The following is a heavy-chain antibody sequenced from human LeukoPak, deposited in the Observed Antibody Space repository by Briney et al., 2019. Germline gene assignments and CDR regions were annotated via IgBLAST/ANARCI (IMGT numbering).Heavy chain of an antibody. CDR1: SGSLSGYS. Sequence: SETLSLTCAVYSGSLSGYSWGWIRQPPRKELEWIGEITHGGSTNYNPSLKSRVTISVDTSKNQFSLRLTSVTAADTAVYYCARGLTLTYWYFDVWGRGTLVTVSS. V-gene: IGHV4-34*01. D-gene: IGHD3-9*01. CDR3: ARGLTLTYWYFDV. CDR2: ITHGGST. J-gene: IGHJ2*01.